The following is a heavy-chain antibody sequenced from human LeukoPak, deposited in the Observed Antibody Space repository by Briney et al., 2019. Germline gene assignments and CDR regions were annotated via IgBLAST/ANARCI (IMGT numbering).Heavy chain of an antibody. J-gene: IGHJ4*02. CDR3: ARDGDIVVVVAAFDY. V-gene: IGHV3-30-3*01. D-gene: IGHD2-15*01. CDR2: ISYDGSNK. CDR1: GFTFSSYA. Sequence: GGSLRLSCAASGFTFSSYAMYWVRQAPGKGLEWVAVISYDGSNKYYADSVKGRFTISRDNSKNTLYLQMNSLRAEDTAVYYCARDGDIVVVVAAFDYWGQGTLVTVSS.